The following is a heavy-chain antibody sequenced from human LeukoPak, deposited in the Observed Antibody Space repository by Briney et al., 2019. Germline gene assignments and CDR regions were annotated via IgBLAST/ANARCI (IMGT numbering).Heavy chain of an antibody. J-gene: IGHJ4*02. CDR1: GFTFSNSA. V-gene: IGHV3-23*01. CDR2: ISRGGGST. D-gene: IGHD1-1*01. Sequence: GGSLRLSCAASGFTFSNSAMCWVRQAPGKGLEWVSGISRGGGSTYYADSVKGRFTISRDTSIDTLYLQMNSLRADDTAVYYCAKEVRPNDYWGRGTLVTVSS. CDR3: AKEVRPNDY.